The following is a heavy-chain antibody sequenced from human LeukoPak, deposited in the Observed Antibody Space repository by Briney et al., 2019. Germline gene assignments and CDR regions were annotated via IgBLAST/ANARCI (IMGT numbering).Heavy chain of an antibody. Sequence: ASVKVSCKASGYSFTSNYMHWVRQAPGQGLEWMGIINPSGGSTSYAQKFQGRVTITRDSSTSTVYMELSSLRSEDTAVYYCARVGAPVGHIVVVPAALSRSNWFDPWGQGTLVTVSS. D-gene: IGHD2-2*01. J-gene: IGHJ5*02. CDR2: INPSGGST. CDR3: ARVGAPVGHIVVVPAALSRSNWFDP. CDR1: GYSFTSNY. V-gene: IGHV1-46*01.